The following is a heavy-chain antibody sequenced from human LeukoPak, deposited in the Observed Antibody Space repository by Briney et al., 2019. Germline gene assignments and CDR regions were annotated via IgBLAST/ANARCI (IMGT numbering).Heavy chain of an antibody. CDR3: ARDRNYYDGTTYYDVFDV. CDR1: GFAAAGFTFTTYW. CDR2: INQDGNEK. Sequence: PGGSLRLSCAASGFAAAGFTFTTYWMSWVRQAPGKGLEWVANINQDGNEKYYVDSVKGRFTISRDNAKNSLYLQMNSLRAEDTAIYYCARDRNYYDGTTYYDVFDVWGQGTLVTVSS. J-gene: IGHJ3*01. D-gene: IGHD3-22*01. V-gene: IGHV3-7*05.